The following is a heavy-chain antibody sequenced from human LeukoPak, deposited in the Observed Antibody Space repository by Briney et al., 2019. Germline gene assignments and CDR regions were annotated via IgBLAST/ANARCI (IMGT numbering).Heavy chain of an antibody. V-gene: IGHV3-48*02. D-gene: IGHD3-3*01. CDR1: GFTFSSYS. Sequence: PGGSLRLSCAASGFTFSSYSMTWVRQAPGKGLEWVSYISSSSSTIYYADSVKGRFTISRDNAKNSLYLQMSSLRDEDTAVYYCARDSPYDFWSGYSNWFDPWGQGTLVTVSS. J-gene: IGHJ5*02. CDR3: ARDSPYDFWSGYSNWFDP. CDR2: ISSSSSTI.